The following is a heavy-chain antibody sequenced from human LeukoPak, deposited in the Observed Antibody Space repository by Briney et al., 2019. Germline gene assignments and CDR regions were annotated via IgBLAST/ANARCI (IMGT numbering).Heavy chain of an antibody. J-gene: IGHJ5*02. CDR2: ISSSRSVI. V-gene: IGHV3-48*01. Sequence: GGSLRLSCVASGFTFSSYSMNWVRQAPGKGLEWVSYISSSRSVIYYADSVKGRFTISRDNAKNSLYLQMNSLRVEDTAVYYCASGPYIVGATSWFDPWGQGTLVTVSS. D-gene: IGHD1-26*01. CDR1: GFTFSSYS. CDR3: ASGPYIVGATSWFDP.